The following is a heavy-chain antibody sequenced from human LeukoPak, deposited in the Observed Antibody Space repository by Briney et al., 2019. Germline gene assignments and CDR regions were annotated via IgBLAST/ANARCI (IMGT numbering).Heavy chain of an antibody. J-gene: IGHJ4*02. D-gene: IGHD1-26*01. Sequence: PGASVKVSCKASGGTFSSYLISWVRQAPGQGLEWMGGIIPIIGTADYIQKFQDRVTITADESTTTAYMELTGLRSEDTAIYYCARDVVGAFGTKALDDWGQGTLVTVSA. V-gene: IGHV1-69*13. CDR2: IIPIIGTA. CDR1: GGTFSSYL. CDR3: ARDVVGAFGTKALDD.